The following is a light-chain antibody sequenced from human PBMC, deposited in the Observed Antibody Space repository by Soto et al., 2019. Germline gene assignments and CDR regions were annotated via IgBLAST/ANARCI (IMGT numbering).Light chain of an antibody. CDR3: QQYGSSPTT. Sequence: EIVLTQSPGTLSLSPGERATLSCRASPSVSGSNLAWYQQKPGQAPRLVIYGASSRATGIPDRFSGSGSGTDFTLTISKLEPEDFAVYFCQQYGSSPTTFGQGTKVDIK. CDR1: PSVSGSN. CDR2: GAS. J-gene: IGKJ1*01. V-gene: IGKV3-20*01.